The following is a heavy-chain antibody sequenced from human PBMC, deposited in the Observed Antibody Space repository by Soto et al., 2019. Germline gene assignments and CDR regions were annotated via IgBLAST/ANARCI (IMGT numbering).Heavy chain of an antibody. Sequence: ASVKVSCKASGGSFTYTLSWVRQAPGQGLEWMGGIIPIFGTTNYAQKFQGRVTITADESTKTAYMGLSTLRSEDTAVYYCARLHSHGTYGMDVWGQGTTVTVSS. J-gene: IGHJ6*02. CDR1: GGSFTYT. D-gene: IGHD5-18*01. V-gene: IGHV1-69*13. CDR2: IIPIFGTT. CDR3: ARLHSHGTYGMDV.